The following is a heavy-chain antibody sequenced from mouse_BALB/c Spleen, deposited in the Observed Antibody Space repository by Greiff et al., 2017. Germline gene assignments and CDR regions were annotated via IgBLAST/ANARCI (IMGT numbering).Heavy chain of an antibody. CDR2: IWGGGST. J-gene: IGHJ3*01. CDR1: GFSLSSYS. Sequence: VKLVESGPGLVAPSQSLSITCTVSGFSLSSYSVHWVRQPPGKGLEWLGMIWGGGSTDYNSALKSRLSISKDNSKSQVFLKMNSLQTDDTAMYYCARQDRYDGGSFAYWGQGTLVTVSA. CDR3: ARQDRYDGGSFAY. D-gene: IGHD2-14*01. V-gene: IGHV2-6-4*01.